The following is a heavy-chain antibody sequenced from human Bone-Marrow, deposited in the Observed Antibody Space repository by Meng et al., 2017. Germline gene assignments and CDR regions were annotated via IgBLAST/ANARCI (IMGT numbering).Heavy chain of an antibody. V-gene: IGHV3-49*04. CDR2: IRSKAYGGTT. J-gene: IGHJ6*02. CDR3: TRSTDHDSSGWYIYYYYYGMDV. CDR1: GFTFGDYA. Sequence: GESLKISCTASGFTFGDYAMSWVRQAPGKGLEWVGFIRSKAYGGTTEYAASVKGRFTISRDDSKSIAYLQMNSLTTEDTAVYYCTRSTDHDSSGWYIYYYYYGMDVWGQGTTVTVSS. D-gene: IGHD6-19*01.